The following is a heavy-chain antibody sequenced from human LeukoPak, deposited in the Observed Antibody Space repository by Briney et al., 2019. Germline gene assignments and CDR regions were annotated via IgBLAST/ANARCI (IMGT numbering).Heavy chain of an antibody. J-gene: IGHJ4*02. V-gene: IGHV3-30*02. CDR2: IRYDGSNK. D-gene: IGHD3-9*01. CDR3: AKEGGEGYDILTGYYKAYYFDY. Sequence: GGSLRLSCAASGFTFSSYGMHWVRQAPGKGLEWVAFIRYDGSNKYYADSVKGRFTISRDNSKNTLYLQMNSLRAEDTAVYYCAKEGGEGYDILTGYYKAYYFDYWGQGTLVTVSS. CDR1: GFTFSSYG.